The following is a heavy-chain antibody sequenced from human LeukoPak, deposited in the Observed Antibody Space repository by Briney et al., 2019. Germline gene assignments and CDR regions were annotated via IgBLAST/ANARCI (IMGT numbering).Heavy chain of an antibody. D-gene: IGHD2-2*01. V-gene: IGHV3-7*01. CDR1: GFTFSGSS. J-gene: IGHJ4*02. Sequence: GGSLRLSCAVSGFTFSGSSMSWVRQAPGKGLEWVAKMNEYGSEIFYVDSVKGRFTISRDNAKNSLYLQMNRLRAEDTAVYYCARPRGCGSSRCNNFDYWGQGTLVTVSS. CDR3: ARPRGCGSSRCNNFDY. CDR2: MNEYGSEI.